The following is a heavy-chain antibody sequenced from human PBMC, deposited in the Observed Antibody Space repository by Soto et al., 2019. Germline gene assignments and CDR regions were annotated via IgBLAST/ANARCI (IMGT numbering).Heavy chain of an antibody. V-gene: IGHV4-39*01. J-gene: IGHJ5*01. D-gene: IGHD3-22*01. CDR1: GGSISSTNYY. CDR2: IYYRGST. CDR3: ARRHYYDSSGYFDY. Sequence: SETLSLTCIVSGGSISSTNYYWGWIRQPPGKGLEWIGSIYYRGSTYYNPSLKSRVTISVDTSKNQFSLNLSSVTAADTAVYYCARRHYYDSSGYFDYWGHGTLVTVSS.